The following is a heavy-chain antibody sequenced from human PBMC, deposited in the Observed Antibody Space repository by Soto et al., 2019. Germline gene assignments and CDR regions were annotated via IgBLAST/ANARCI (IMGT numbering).Heavy chain of an antibody. J-gene: IGHJ3*01. V-gene: IGHV3-30*18. Sequence: QVQLVESGGGVVQPGRSLRLSCAASGFTFSTYGMHWVRQAPGKGLEWVALIAYDGSNKYYADSVKGRFTISRDNSKNALYLQMNSLRAEDTGVYYCAKGAYDYGTSSLAFDFWGQGTMVTVSS. CDR1: GFTFSTYG. CDR2: IAYDGSNK. CDR3: AKGAYDYGTSSLAFDF. D-gene: IGHD6-6*01.